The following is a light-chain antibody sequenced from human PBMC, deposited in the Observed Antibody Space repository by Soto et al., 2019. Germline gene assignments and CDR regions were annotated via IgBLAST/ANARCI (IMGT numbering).Light chain of an antibody. CDR2: SNN. V-gene: IGLV1-44*01. Sequence: QSVLTQPPSASGTPGQRVTISCSGSSSNSGSNTVNWYQQLAGTAPKLLIYSNNQRPAGVPDRFSGSKSGTSASLAISGLQSEDEAYYYWAAWDDSLNGLYVVFGGGTKLTVL. CDR1: SSNSGSNT. J-gene: IGLJ2*01. CDR3: AAWDDSLNGLYVV.